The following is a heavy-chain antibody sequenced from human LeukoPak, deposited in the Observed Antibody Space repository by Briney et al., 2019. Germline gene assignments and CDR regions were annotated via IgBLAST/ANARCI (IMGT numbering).Heavy chain of an antibody. Sequence: SETLSLTCAVSGGSISSGGYSWSWIRQPPGKGLEWIGYIYHSGSTYYNPSLKSRVTISVDRSKNQFSLKLSSVTAADTAVYYCAREVVGGSSYFDYWGQGTLVTVSS. J-gene: IGHJ4*02. CDR1: GGSISSGGYS. D-gene: IGHD3-16*01. V-gene: IGHV4-30-2*01. CDR2: IYHSGST. CDR3: AREVVGGSSYFDY.